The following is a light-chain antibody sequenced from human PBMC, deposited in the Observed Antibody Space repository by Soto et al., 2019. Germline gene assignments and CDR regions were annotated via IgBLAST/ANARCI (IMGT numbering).Light chain of an antibody. CDR1: ERVSSSY. CDR2: DTS. Sequence: MGVTQSPATRSLSPRERAALACGASERVSSSYVAWYQMKAGLAPRLLIHDTSTRASGIPDRFRGSKSGTDFTLTIRGLEPEDAALYYCQQYGSSPSSLGQGTRLEIK. V-gene: IGKV3D-20*01. J-gene: IGKJ5*01. CDR3: QQYGSSPSS.